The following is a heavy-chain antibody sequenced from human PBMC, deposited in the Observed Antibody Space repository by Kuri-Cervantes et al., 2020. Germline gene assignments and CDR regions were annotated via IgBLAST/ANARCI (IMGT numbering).Heavy chain of an antibody. CDR3: ARSTGRYYYYYYMDV. Sequence: GSLRLSCAVYGGSFSGYYWSWIRQPPGKGLEWIGEINHSGSTNYNPSLKSRVTISVDTSKNQFSLKLSSVTAADTAVYYCARSTGRYYYYYYMDVWGKGTTVTVSS. V-gene: IGHV4-34*01. J-gene: IGHJ6*03. D-gene: IGHD3-9*01. CDR1: GGSFSGYY. CDR2: INHSGST.